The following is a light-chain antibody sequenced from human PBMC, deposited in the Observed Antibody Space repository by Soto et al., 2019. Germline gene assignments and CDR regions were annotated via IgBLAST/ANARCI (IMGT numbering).Light chain of an antibody. CDR2: GAS. J-gene: IGKJ4*01. Sequence: EIVLTQSPGTLSLSPGERATLSCRAIQSVSSIYLGWYQQKPGQAPRLLMYGASTRATGIPARFSGSGSGTEFNLTISSLQSEDFGVYYCQQYNNWPRATFGGGTKVAIK. V-gene: IGKV3-15*01. CDR3: QQYNNWPRAT. CDR1: QSVSSIY.